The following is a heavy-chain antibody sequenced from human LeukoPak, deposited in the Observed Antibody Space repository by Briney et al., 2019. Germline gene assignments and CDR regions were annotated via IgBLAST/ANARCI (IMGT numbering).Heavy chain of an antibody. CDR2: IYHSGST. Sequence: SETLSLTCTVSGGSISSGGYYWSWIRQPPGKGLEWIGYIYHSGSTYYNPSLKSRVTISVDRSKNQFSLKLSSVTAADTAVYYCARNRDGYNSFDYWAREPWSPSPQ. CDR3: ARNRDGYNSFDY. CDR1: GGSISSGGYY. D-gene: IGHD5-24*01. J-gene: IGHJ4*02. V-gene: IGHV4-30-2*01.